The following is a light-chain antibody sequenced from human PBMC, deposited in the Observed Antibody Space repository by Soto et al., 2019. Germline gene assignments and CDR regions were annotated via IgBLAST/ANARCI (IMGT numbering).Light chain of an antibody. CDR1: QSVSSN. Sequence: EIVMTQSPATLSVSPGERATLSCRASQSVSSNLAWYQQKPGQAPRLLIYGASTRATGIPARFSGSGSGTEFTLTISSLQSEDFAVYYCQQYNNWWTFGKGTKVE. CDR2: GAS. J-gene: IGKJ1*01. CDR3: QQYNNWWT. V-gene: IGKV3-15*01.